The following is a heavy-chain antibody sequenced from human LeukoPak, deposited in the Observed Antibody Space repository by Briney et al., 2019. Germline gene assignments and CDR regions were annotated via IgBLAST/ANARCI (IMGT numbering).Heavy chain of an antibody. CDR3: AKERWNTAMAVS. V-gene: IGHV4-59*01. CDR2: IYYSGST. Sequence: SETLSLTCTVSGGSISSYYWSWIRQPPGKGLEWIGYIYYSGSTNYNPSLKSRVTISVDTSKNQFSLKLSSVTAEDTAVYYCAKERWNTAMAVSWGQGTLVTVSS. J-gene: IGHJ4*02. CDR1: GGSISSYY. D-gene: IGHD5-18*01.